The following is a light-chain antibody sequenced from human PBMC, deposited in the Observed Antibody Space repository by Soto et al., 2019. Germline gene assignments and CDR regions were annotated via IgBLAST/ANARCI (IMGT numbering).Light chain of an antibody. CDR3: QHYTEWPLT. J-gene: IGKJ4*01. CDR1: QSINSD. V-gene: IGKV3-15*01. Sequence: EIVMTQSPATLSMSPGERATLSCWASQSINSDLAWYQRKPGQAPRLLIYSASTRATGIPARFSGSGSGTKFTLTISSLQSDDSAVYYCQHYTEWPLTFGGGTKVEIK. CDR2: SAS.